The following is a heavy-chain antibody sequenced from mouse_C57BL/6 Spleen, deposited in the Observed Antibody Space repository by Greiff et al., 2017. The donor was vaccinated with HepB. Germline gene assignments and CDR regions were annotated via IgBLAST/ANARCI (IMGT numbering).Heavy chain of an antibody. CDR2: IDPEDGET. Sequence: VQLQQSGAELVKPGASVKLSCTASGFNIKDYYMHWVKQRTEQGLEWIGRIDPEDGETKYAPKFQGKATITADTSSNTAYLPLSSLTSEDTAVYYCASEYYGSSYAYWGQGTLVTVSA. CDR1: GFNIKDYY. CDR3: ASEYYGSSYAY. V-gene: IGHV14-2*01. D-gene: IGHD1-1*01. J-gene: IGHJ3*01.